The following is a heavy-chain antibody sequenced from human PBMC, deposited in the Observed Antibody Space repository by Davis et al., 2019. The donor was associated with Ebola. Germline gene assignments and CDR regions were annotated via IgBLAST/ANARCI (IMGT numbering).Heavy chain of an antibody. CDR3: ARVPYCYDKLLRYYYYGMDV. J-gene: IGHJ6*02. Sequence: GRSLRPSFPASGSIFSGFAMNWVRQAPGKGLEWVSVIYSGGSTYYADSVKGTFTISRDNSKNTLYLQMNSLRAEDTAVYYCARVPYCYDKLLRYYYYGMDVWGQGTTVTVSS. D-gene: IGHD3-22*01. V-gene: IGHV3-66*01. CDR2: IYSGGST. CDR1: GSIFSGFA.